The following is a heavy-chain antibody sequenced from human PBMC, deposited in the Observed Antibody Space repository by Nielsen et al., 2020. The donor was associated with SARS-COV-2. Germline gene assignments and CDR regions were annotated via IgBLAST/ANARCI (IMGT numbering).Heavy chain of an antibody. D-gene: IGHD3-10*01. CDR1: GDTFPIDN. CDR2: INPSDGRT. J-gene: IGHJ4*02. CDR3: ATSWYHYPTSGWTPHVVH. V-gene: IGHV1-46*01. Sequence: ASVKVSCKASGDTFPIDNIHWLRQAPGQGLAWTGRINPSDGRTTSAEKFQGRVTMTRDTSSSTVYMELSSLRSDDTAVYYCATSWYHYPTSGWTPHVVHWGQGTLVTVSS.